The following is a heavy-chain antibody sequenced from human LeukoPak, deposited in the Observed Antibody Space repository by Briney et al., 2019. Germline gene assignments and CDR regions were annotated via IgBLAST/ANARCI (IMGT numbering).Heavy chain of an antibody. Sequence: GGSLRLSCAASGLTFSSYAMNWVRQAPGKGLEWVSAISGSGGNTYYADSVKGRFTISRDNSKNTLYLQMNSLRAEDTAVYYCARGPFQGFLEWPIYYYYYMDVWGKGTTVTVSS. J-gene: IGHJ6*03. D-gene: IGHD3-3*01. V-gene: IGHV3-23*01. CDR2: ISGSGGNT. CDR1: GLTFSSYA. CDR3: ARGPFQGFLEWPIYYYYYMDV.